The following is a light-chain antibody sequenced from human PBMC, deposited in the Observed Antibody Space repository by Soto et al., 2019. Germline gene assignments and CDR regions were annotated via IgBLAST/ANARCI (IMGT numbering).Light chain of an antibody. Sequence: DIQMTQSPSSVSASVGDSLTITCRASQGITSWLAWYQQKPGRAPKLLIYAASNLQSGVPSRFSGSGSGTDFTLTISSLQPEDFGTYYCQQTSSFPLTLGGGTKVDIK. J-gene: IGKJ4*01. CDR2: AAS. V-gene: IGKV1-12*01. CDR1: QGITSW. CDR3: QQTSSFPLT.